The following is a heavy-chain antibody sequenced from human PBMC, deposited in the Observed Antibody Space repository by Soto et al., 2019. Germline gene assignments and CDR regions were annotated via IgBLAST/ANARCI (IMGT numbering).Heavy chain of an antibody. CDR1: GGSISSSSYY. CDR2: IYYSGST. D-gene: IGHD3-22*01. Sequence: QLQLQESGPGLVKPSETLSLTCTVSGGSISSSSYYWGWIRQPPGKGLEWIGSIYYSGSTYYNPSLKSRVTISVDTSKNQFSLKLSSVTAADTAVYYCARISGMIKRAFDYWGQGTLVTVSS. V-gene: IGHV4-39*01. J-gene: IGHJ4*02. CDR3: ARISGMIKRAFDY.